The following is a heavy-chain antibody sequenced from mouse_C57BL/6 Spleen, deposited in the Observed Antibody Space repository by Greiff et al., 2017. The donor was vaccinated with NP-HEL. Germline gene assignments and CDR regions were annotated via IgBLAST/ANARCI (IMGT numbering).Heavy chain of an antibody. CDR2: IDPSDSET. J-gene: IGHJ1*03. D-gene: IGHD2-5*01. Sequence: QVQLQQPGAELVRPGSSVKPSCKASGYTFTSYWMHWVKQRPIQGLEWIGNIDPSDSETHYNQKFKDKATLTVDKSSSTAYMQLSSLTSEDSAVYYCARHYSNFYWYFDVWGTGTTVTVSS. CDR1: GYTFTSYW. V-gene: IGHV1-52*01. CDR3: ARHYSNFYWYFDV.